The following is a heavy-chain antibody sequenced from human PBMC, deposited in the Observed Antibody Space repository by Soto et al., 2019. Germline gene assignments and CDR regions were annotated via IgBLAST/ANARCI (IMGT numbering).Heavy chain of an antibody. J-gene: IGHJ6*02. CDR3: ARERYQVISDGMDV. Sequence: ASVKVSCKAYDFSFTSHGISWVRQAPGQGLEWMGWISLYNGNTNYAQQFQGRVTMTTDTSTSTAYLELSRLRFDDAAVYFCARERYQVISDGMDVWGQGTTVTVSS. CDR1: DFSFTSHG. V-gene: IGHV1-18*04. CDR2: ISLYNGNT. D-gene: IGHD2-2*01.